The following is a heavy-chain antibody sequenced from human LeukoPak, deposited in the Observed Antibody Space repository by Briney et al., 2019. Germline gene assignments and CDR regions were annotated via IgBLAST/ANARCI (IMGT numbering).Heavy chain of an antibody. V-gene: IGHV3-15*01. J-gene: IGHJ4*02. D-gene: IGHD2-21*02. CDR1: GFTFSNAW. CDR2: IKRKTDGGTT. CDR3: TTALRVVVTAIDGNY. Sequence: PGGSLRLSCAASGFTFSNAWMSWVRQAPGKGLEWVGRIKRKTDGGTTDYGAPVKGRFTISRDDSKNTLYLQMNSLKTEDTAVYYCTTALRVVVTAIDGNYWGQGTLVTVSS.